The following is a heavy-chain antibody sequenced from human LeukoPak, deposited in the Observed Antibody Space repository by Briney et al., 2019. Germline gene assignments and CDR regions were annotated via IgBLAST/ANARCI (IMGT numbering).Heavy chain of an antibody. V-gene: IGHV3-23*01. CDR1: GFTFSSYD. J-gene: IGHJ4*02. CDR3: AKDMLAGTTPRTDF. CDR2: SDSVGNT. D-gene: IGHD6-13*01. Sequence: GESLRLSCAASGFTFSSYDMTWVRQVPGKGLEWVSTSDSVGNTFYADSVKGRFTISRDNSKNTLYLQMNSLRAEDTAVYYCAKDMLAGTTPRTDFWGQGTLVTVSS.